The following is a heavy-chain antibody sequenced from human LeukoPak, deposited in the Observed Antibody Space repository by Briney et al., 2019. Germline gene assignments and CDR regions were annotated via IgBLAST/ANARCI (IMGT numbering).Heavy chain of an antibody. CDR3: VKTPYYYDSSGYSPPRSDI. J-gene: IGHJ3*02. CDR1: GFTFSSYS. Sequence: LPGGSLRLSCAASGFTFSSYSMNWVRQAPGKGLEWVSAISGSGGSTYYADSVKGRFTISRDNSKNTLYLQMNSLRAEDTAVYYCVKTPYYYDSSGYSPPRSDIWGQGTMVTVSS. D-gene: IGHD3-22*01. V-gene: IGHV3-23*01. CDR2: ISGSGGST.